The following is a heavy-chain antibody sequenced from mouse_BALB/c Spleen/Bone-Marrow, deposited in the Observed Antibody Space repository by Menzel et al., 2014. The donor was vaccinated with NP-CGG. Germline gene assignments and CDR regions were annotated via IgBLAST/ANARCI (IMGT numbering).Heavy chain of an antibody. Sequence: EVHLVESGGGLVKPGGSLKLSCAASGFTFSSYAMSWVRQTPEKRLEWVASISSGGSTYYPDSVKGRFTISRDNARNILYLQMSSLRSEGTAMYYCTREGGTTAHYYAMDYWGQGTSVTVSS. V-gene: IGHV5-6-5*01. CDR1: GFTFSSYA. J-gene: IGHJ4*01. CDR2: ISSGGST. CDR3: TREGGTTAHYYAMDY. D-gene: IGHD1-2*01.